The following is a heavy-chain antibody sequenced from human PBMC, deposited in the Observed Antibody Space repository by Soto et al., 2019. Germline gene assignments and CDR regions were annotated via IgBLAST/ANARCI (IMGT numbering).Heavy chain of an antibody. CDR3: TRWDGRCSGGCCFFDS. Sequence: EVQLVESGGGLVQSGGSLRLSCIASGFSLTQYWMSWVRQTPRKGLEWVAKINEDGTKRDYMESVEGRFTISRDNAKNSVSLQMNSLRADDTAVYFCTRWDGRCSGGCCFFDSWGQGTLVTVSS. J-gene: IGHJ4*02. D-gene: IGHD2-15*01. V-gene: IGHV3-7*01. CDR2: INEDGTKR. CDR1: GFSLTQYW.